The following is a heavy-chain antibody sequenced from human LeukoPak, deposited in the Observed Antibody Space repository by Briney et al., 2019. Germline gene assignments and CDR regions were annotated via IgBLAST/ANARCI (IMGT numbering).Heavy chain of an antibody. CDR3: AKVLYRSQTVTTYDAFDI. Sequence: GGSLRLSCAASGFTFSSYAMSWVRQAPGKGLEWVSAISGSGGSTYYADSVKGRFTISRDNSKNTLYLQMNSLRAEDTAVYYCAKVLYRSQTVTTYDAFDIWGQGTMVTVSS. CDR2: ISGSGGST. D-gene: IGHD4-17*01. J-gene: IGHJ3*02. V-gene: IGHV3-23*01. CDR1: GFTFSSYA.